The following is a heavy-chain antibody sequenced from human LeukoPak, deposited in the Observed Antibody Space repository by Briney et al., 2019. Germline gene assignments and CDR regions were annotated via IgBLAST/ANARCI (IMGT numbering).Heavy chain of an antibody. CDR1: GFTFSSYE. Sequence: GGSLRLSCVASGFTFSSYEMNWVRQAPGKGLEWVSYISSSGSTIYYTDSVKGRFTISRDNAKNSLYLQMNSLRAEDTAVYYCARLSSGWSKGFDFWGQGTLLTVSS. CDR3: ARLSSGWSKGFDF. J-gene: IGHJ4*02. V-gene: IGHV3-48*03. D-gene: IGHD6-19*01. CDR2: ISSSGSTI.